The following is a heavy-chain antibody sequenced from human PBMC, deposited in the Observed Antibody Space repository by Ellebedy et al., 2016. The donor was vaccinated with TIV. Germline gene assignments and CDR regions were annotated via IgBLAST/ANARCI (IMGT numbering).Heavy chain of an antibody. CDR1: LGSISSHY. CDR2: IYYTGST. V-gene: IGHV4-59*11. D-gene: IGHD3-3*01. J-gene: IGHJ4*02. CDR3: AREFRYDFWRGPLDH. Sequence: SETLSLXXTVSLGSISSHYWTWIRQPPGKGLEWIGNIYYTGSTSYSPSLTGRVTISIDTPKNQFSLKVTSVTAVDTAVYYCAREFRYDFWRGPLDHWGQGTTVTVSS.